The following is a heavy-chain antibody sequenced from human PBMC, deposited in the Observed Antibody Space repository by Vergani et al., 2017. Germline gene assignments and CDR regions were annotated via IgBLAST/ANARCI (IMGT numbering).Heavy chain of an antibody. CDR1: GFTFSSYG. Sequence: QVQLVESGGGVVQPGRSLRLSCAASGFTFSSYGMHWVRQAPGKGLEWVAVIWYDGSNKYYADSVKGRFTISRDNSKNTLNLQMNSLRAEDTAVYYGAKDLNPVGGMDGRCLDYWGQGTLVTVSS. CDR2: IWYDGSNK. V-gene: IGHV3-33*06. CDR3: AKDLNPVGGMDGRCLDY. D-gene: IGHD3-16*01. J-gene: IGHJ4*02.